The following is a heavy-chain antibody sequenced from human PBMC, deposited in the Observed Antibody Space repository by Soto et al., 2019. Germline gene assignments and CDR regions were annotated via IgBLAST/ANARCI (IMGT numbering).Heavy chain of an antibody. CDR3: TRGLSSAD. CDR2: IRTKTDGGTT. Sequence: EMQLVESGGGLVKPGESLRLSCAASGFTFSTAWMNWVRQAPGKGLEWVGRIRTKTDGGTTDYTAAVEGSFTISRDDPNNTLYLQMSSLKTEDTAVYYCTRGLSSADWGQGTLVTVSS. CDR1: GFTFSTAW. J-gene: IGHJ4*02. V-gene: IGHV3-15*07. D-gene: IGHD6-19*01.